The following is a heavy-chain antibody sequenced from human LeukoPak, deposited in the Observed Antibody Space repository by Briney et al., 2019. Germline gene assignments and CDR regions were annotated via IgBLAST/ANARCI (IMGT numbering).Heavy chain of an antibody. D-gene: IGHD3-10*01. CDR2: ISSSSSYT. V-gene: IGHV3-11*06. CDR1: GFTFSDYY. J-gene: IGHJ6*04. CDR3: ARFYPYGSGSYYNSYSYGMDV. Sequence: SGGSLRLSCAASGFTFSDYYMSWVRQAPGKGLEWVSYISSSSSYTNYADSVKGRFTISRDNAKNSLYLQMNSLRAEDTAVYYCARFYPYGSGSYYNSYSYGMDVWGKGTTVTVSS.